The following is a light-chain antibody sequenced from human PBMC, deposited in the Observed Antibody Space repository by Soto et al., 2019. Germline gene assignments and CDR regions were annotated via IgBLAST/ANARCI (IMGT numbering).Light chain of an antibody. CDR3: SSFANSNNFV. V-gene: IGLV2-8*01. CDR1: SSDVGAYDY. J-gene: IGLJ1*01. Sequence: QSALTQPPSASGSPGQSVTISCTGTSSDVGAYDYVSWYQQHPGDAPKLMIYEVTKRPSGVPDRFSGSKSGNTASLIVSGLQTEDEADYYCSSFANSNNFVFGTGTKVTVL. CDR2: EVT.